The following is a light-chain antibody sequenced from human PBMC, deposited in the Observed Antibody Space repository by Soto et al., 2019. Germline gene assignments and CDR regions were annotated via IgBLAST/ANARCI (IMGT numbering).Light chain of an antibody. V-gene: IGLV2-14*01. CDR2: DVS. Sequence: QSALTQPASVSGSPGQSITISCTGTSSDVGGYNYVSWYQQHPGKAPKLMIYDVSNRPSGVSNRFSGSKSGNTASLTISGLXAEXXXDYYCSSYTSSSTLMVFGGGTKLTVX. CDR3: SSYTSSSTLMV. CDR1: SSDVGGYNY. J-gene: IGLJ2*01.